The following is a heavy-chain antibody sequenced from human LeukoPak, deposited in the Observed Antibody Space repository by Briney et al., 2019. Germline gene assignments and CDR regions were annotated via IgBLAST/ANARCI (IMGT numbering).Heavy chain of an antibody. Sequence: SETLSLTCTVSGGSISSYYWSWIRQPPGKGLEWIGYIYYSGSTNYNPSLKSRVTISVDTSKNQFSLKLSSVTAADTAVYYCARDHSSGWYANYYYYYGMDVWGQGTTVTVPS. CDR2: IYYSGST. CDR1: GGSISSYY. CDR3: ARDHSSGWYANYYYYYGMDV. D-gene: IGHD6-19*01. V-gene: IGHV4-59*01. J-gene: IGHJ6*02.